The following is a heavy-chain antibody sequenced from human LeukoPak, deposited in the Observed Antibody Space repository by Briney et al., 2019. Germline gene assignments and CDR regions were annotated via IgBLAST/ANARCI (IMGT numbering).Heavy chain of an antibody. V-gene: IGHV4-39*01. CDR3: ARGLASGFDY. D-gene: IGHD1-26*01. CDR1: GGSISSSSYY. CDR2: IYYSGST. Sequence: SETLSLTCTVPGGSISSSSYYWGWIRQPPGKGLEWIGSIYYSGSTYYNPSLKSRVTISVDTSKNQFSLKLSSVTAADTAVYYCARGLASGFDYWGQGTLVTVSS. J-gene: IGHJ4*02.